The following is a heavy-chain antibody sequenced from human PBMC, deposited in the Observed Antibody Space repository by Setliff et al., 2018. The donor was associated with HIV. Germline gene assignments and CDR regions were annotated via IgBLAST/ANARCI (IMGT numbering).Heavy chain of an antibody. CDR1: GGSVSSGSYH. CDR2: VYYSGRN. CDR3: ARVDTMLLFFDL. Sequence: PSSPLSLPFPVSGGSVSSGSYHWGWIRQPPGKGLEWIGSVYYSGRNYHNPSLKRRITISSDTSKDHCALHLTSVTAADTAREDCARVDTMLLFFDLWGQGTLVTVSS. V-gene: IGHV4-39*02. D-gene: IGHD3-10*02. J-gene: IGHJ4*02.